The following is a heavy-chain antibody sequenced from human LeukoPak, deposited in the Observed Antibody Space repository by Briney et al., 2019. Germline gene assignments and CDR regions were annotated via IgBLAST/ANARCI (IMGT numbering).Heavy chain of an antibody. CDR2: IYYSGST. CDR1: GGSISSGGYY. J-gene: IGHJ2*01. Sequence: SQTLSLTCTVSGGSISSGGYYWSWIRQHPGKGLEWIGYIYYSGSTYYNPSLKSRVTISVDTSKNQFSLKLSSVTAADTAVYYCARDGQTTVTTDWYFDLWGRGTLVTVSS. V-gene: IGHV4-31*03. CDR3: ARDGQTTVTTDWYFDL. D-gene: IGHD4-17*01.